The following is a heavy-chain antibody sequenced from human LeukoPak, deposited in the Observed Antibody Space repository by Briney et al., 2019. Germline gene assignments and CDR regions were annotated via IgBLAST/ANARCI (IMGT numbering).Heavy chain of an antibody. J-gene: IGHJ6*03. D-gene: IGHD2-2*01. CDR3: ATLGYCSSTSCSPYYYYYMDV. CDR1: VYTFTGYY. CDR2: INPNSGGT. V-gene: IGHV1-2*02. Sequence: GASVKVSCKAFVYTFTGYYMHWVRQAPGQGLEWMGWINPNSGGTNYAQKFQGRVTMTRDTSISTAYMELSRLRSDDTAVYYCATLGYCSSTSCSPYYYYYMDVWGKGTTVTVSS.